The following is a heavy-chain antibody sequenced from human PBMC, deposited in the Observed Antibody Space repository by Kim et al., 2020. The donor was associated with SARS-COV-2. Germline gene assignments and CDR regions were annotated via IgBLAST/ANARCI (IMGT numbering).Heavy chain of an antibody. V-gene: IGHV4-34*01. CDR3: ARGVNVAAAGTGGDY. D-gene: IGHD6-13*01. J-gene: IGHJ4*02. Sequence: PSLKSRVTISVDAAKNQFSLRLSAVTAADTAVYYCARGVNVAAAGTGGDYWGQGTLVTVSS.